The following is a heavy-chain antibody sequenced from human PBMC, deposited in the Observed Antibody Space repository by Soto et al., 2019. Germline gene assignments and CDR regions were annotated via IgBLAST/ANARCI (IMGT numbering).Heavy chain of an antibody. V-gene: IGHV1-69*08. CDR3: ARDGVATIGSGY. D-gene: IGHD5-12*01. CDR1: GGTFSSYT. CDR2: IIPILGIA. J-gene: IGHJ4*02. Sequence: QVQLVQSGAEVKKPGSSVKVSCKASGGTFSSYTSSWVRQAPGQGLEWMGRIIPILGIANYAQKFQGRVTITADKSTSTAYMELSSLRSEDTAVYYCARDGVATIGSGYWGQGTLVTVSS.